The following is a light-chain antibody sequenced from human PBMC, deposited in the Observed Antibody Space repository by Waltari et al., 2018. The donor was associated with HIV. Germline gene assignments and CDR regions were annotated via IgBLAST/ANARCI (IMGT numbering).Light chain of an antibody. CDR3: QQYGSSPIT. V-gene: IGKV3-20*01. Sequence: EIVLTQSPGTLSLSSGERATLSCRASQSVSSTYLAWYQQKPGQAPRLLIYAASSRATGIPDRFSGSGSGTDFSLTISRLEPEDFAVHYCQQYGSSPITFGQGTRLEIK. CDR1: QSVSSTY. J-gene: IGKJ5*01. CDR2: AAS.